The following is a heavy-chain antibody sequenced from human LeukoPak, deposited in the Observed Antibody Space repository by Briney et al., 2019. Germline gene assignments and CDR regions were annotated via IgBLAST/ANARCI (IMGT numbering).Heavy chain of an antibody. J-gene: IGHJ4*02. Sequence: GASVKVSCKASGYTFTSYDINWVRQATGQGLEWMGWMNPNSGNTGYAQKFQGRVTITRNTSISTAYMELSSLRSEDTAVYYCACGEGPTLRKGHQQWLVPRFDHWGQGTLVTVSS. CDR3: ACGEGPTLRKGHQQWLVPRFDH. D-gene: IGHD6-19*01. CDR2: MNPNSGNT. CDR1: GYTFTSYD. V-gene: IGHV1-8*03.